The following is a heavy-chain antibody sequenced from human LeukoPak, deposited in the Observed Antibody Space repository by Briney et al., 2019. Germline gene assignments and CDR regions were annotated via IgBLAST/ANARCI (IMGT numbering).Heavy chain of an antibody. CDR1: GYTFTSYD. CDR2: MNPNSGNT. J-gene: IGHJ4*02. D-gene: IGHD3-10*01. Sequence: ASVKVSCKASGYTFTSYDINWVRQAPGQGLEWMGWMNPNSGNTGYAQKFQGRVTMTRNTSISTAYMELSSLRSEDTAVYYCARAGYGSGSYYIGYWGQGTLVTVSS. V-gene: IGHV1-8*01. CDR3: ARAGYGSGSYYIGY.